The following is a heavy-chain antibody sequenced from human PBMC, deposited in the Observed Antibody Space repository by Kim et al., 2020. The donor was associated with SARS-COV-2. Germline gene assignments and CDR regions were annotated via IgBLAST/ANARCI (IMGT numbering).Heavy chain of an antibody. D-gene: IGHD6-19*01. CDR3: ARAYSSGWYSSY. Sequence: SETLSLTCAVYGGSFSGYYWSWIRQPPGKGLEWIGEINHSGSTNYNPSLKSRVTISVDTSKNQFSLKLSSVTAADTAVYYCARAYSSGWYSSYWGQGTLVTVSS. CDR1: GGSFSGYY. J-gene: IGHJ4*02. CDR2: INHSGST. V-gene: IGHV4-34*01.